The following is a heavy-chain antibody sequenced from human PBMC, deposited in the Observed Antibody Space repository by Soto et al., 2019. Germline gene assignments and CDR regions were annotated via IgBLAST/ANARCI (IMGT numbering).Heavy chain of an antibody. CDR1: GYSFTNYW. CDR2: IDPSDSYT. D-gene: IGHD5-12*01. V-gene: IGHV5-10-1*01. J-gene: IGHJ4*02. Sequence: GESLKISCKGSGYSFTNYWIFWVRQMPGKGLEWIGKIDPSDSYTNYSPSFQGHVTISADKSTTTAYLQWTSLKASDTAMYYCARREDGGYGYFDNWGQGTLVTAPQ. CDR3: ARREDGGYGYFDN.